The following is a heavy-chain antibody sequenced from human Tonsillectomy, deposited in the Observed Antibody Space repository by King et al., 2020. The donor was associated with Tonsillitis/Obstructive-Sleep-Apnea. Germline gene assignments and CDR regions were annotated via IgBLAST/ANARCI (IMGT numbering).Heavy chain of an antibody. J-gene: IGHJ4*02. Sequence: QLQLQESGPGLVKPSQTLSLTCTVSGGSISSGGYYWSWIRQHPGKGLEWIGYIYYSGSTYYNPSLESRVTISVDTSKNQFSLKLSSVTAADTAVYYCARVDTAMGSGPFFDYWGQGTLVTVSS. CDR3: ARVDTAMGSGPFFDY. CDR2: IYYSGST. D-gene: IGHD5-18*01. CDR1: GGSISSGGYY. V-gene: IGHV4-31*03.